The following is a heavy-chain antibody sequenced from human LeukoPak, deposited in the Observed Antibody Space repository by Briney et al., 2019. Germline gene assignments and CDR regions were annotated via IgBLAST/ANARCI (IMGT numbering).Heavy chain of an antibody. CDR3: PRDLGTYYAFDI. V-gene: IGHV3-30*03. CDR1: GFTFSTYG. CDR2: ISYDGTNK. D-gene: IGHD1-26*01. Sequence: GGSLRLSCGASGFTFSTYGIHWVRQAPGRGLEWVALISYDGTNKYYADSVQGRSTLSRDNSKNTLYLQMNSLRAEDTAVYFCPRDLGTYYAFDIWGQGTMVTVSS. J-gene: IGHJ3*02.